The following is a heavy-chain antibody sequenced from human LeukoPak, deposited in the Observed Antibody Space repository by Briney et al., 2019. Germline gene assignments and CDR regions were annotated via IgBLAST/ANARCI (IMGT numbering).Heavy chain of an antibody. J-gene: IGHJ4*02. CDR2: IYWNDEK. D-gene: IGHD1-26*01. CDR3: AHRPPSGSYCDY. Sequence: SGPTLVKPTQTLTLTCTFSGFSLSTSGVGVGWIRQPPGKALEWLAIIYWNDEKPYSPSLKSRLTITKDTSKNQVVLTMTNMDPVDTATYYCAHRPPSGSYCDYWGQGILVTVSS. CDR1: GFSLSTSGVG. V-gene: IGHV2-5*01.